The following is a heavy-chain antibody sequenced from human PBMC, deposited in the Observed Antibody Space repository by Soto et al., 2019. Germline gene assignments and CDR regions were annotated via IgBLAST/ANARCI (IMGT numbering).Heavy chain of an antibody. CDR3: AKVGIGMFSHKHHFDH. V-gene: IGHV3-23*01. D-gene: IGHD2-2*03. CDR2: ISGSGDIS. Sequence: GGSLRLSCAASGFSFSSLGMAWVRQAPGKGLEWVSAISGSGDISYYADSVKDRFTISRDNPTNTLYLQMNNLRAEDTAVYYCAKVGIGMFSHKHHFDHWGQGTQVTVSS. J-gene: IGHJ4*02. CDR1: GFSFSSLG.